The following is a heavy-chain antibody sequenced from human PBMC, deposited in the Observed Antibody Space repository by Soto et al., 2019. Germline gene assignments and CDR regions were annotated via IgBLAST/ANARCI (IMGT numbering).Heavy chain of an antibody. CDR2: ISWDGGGT. CDR3: AKDISPAPSIAVAFDY. V-gene: IGHV3-43*01. D-gene: IGHD6-19*01. CDR1: GFTFDDYT. Sequence: EVQLVESGGVVVQPGGSLRLSCAASGFTFDDYTMHWVRQAPGKGLEWVSLISWDGGGTYYADSVKGRFTISRDNSKNSRDLQMNSLKTEDTALYYCAKDISPAPSIAVAFDYWGQGTLVTVSS. J-gene: IGHJ4*02.